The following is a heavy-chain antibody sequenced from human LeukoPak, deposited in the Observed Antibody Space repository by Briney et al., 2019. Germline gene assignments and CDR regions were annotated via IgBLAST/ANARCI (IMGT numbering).Heavy chain of an antibody. V-gene: IGHV4-59*01. Sequence: ADTLSLTGTVSGGSFSSYYWSWIGQPPGKGRGGIGYIYYSGSTNYNPSLKSRVTISVDTSQTQFSLKLSSVTAADTAVYYGARAYYGSGLFDYWGQGTLVTVSS. CDR1: GGSFSSYY. J-gene: IGHJ4*02. CDR3: ARAYYGSGLFDY. D-gene: IGHD3-10*01. CDR2: IYYSGST.